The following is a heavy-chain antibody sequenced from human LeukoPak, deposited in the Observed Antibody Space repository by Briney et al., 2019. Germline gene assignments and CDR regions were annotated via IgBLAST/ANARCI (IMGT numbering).Heavy chain of an antibody. V-gene: IGHV1-69*04. CDR2: IVPILGIA. D-gene: IGHD2-2*01. CDR1: GGTFSRYA. Sequence: SVKVSCKASGGTFSRYAISWVRQAHGQGLEWMGRIVPILGIANYAQKFQGRVTITADKSTSTAYMGLSSLRSEDTAVYSCARDPLAAGVVVPAAIDYWGQGTLVTVSS. J-gene: IGHJ4*02. CDR3: ARDPLAAGVVVPAAIDY.